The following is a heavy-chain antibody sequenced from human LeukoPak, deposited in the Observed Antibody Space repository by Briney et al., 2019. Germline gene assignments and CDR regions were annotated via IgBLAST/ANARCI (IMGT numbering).Heavy chain of an antibody. J-gene: IGHJ4*02. V-gene: IGHV3-7*01. Sequence: GGSLRLSCAASGFSFSTYWMSWVRQAPGKGLEWVANIKQDGSEKYYVDSVKGRFTISRDNAKNSLYLQMNSLRAEDTAVYYCARAGVVVVPFMARNLDYWGQGTLVTVSS. D-gene: IGHD2-2*01. CDR3: ARAGVVVVPFMARNLDY. CDR1: GFSFSTYW. CDR2: IKQDGSEK.